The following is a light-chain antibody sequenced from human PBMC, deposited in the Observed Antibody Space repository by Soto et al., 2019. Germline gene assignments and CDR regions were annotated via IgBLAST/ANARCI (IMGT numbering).Light chain of an antibody. Sequence: DMQLTQSPSSLSASVGDRVTIACRASRVINNNLNWFQQKPGKAPKLLIYGASNLHSGVPSRFSGSGSGADFTLTISSLQPEDFATHYCQLSYSRSTSAFGPGTSVEIK. J-gene: IGKJ3*01. V-gene: IGKV1-39*01. CDR3: QLSYSRSTSA. CDR2: GAS. CDR1: RVINNN.